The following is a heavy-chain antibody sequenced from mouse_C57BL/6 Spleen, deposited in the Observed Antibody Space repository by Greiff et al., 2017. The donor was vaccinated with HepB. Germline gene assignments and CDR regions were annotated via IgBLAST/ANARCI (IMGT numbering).Heavy chain of an antibody. J-gene: IGHJ3*01. D-gene: IGHD2-3*01. CDR1: GFSLTSYG. CDR2: IWSGGST. CDR3: ASLYDEPAWFAY. V-gene: IGHV2-2*01. Sequence: VMLVESGPGLVQPSQSLSISCTVSGFSLTSYGVHWVRQSPGKGLEWLGAIWSGGSTNYNAAFISRLSISKDNTKSQVFFKMNSLQADATAIYYCASLYDEPAWFAYWGQGTLVTVSA.